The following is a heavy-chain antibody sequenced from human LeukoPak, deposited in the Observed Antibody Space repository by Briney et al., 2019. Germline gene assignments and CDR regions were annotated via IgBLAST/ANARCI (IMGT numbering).Heavy chain of an antibody. CDR3: ARDDGSSGYYYYYYYYMDV. CDR2: IYYSGST. D-gene: IGHD3-22*01. Sequence: SETLSLTCTVSGGSTSSYYWSWILQPPGKGLEWIGYIYYSGSTNCNPSLKSRVTISVDTSKNQFSLKLSSVTAADTAVYYCARDDGSSGYYYYYYYYMDVWGKGTTVTVSS. J-gene: IGHJ6*03. CDR1: GGSTSSYY. V-gene: IGHV4-59*01.